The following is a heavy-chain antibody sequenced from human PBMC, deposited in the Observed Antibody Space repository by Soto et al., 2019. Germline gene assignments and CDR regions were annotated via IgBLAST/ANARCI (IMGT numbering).Heavy chain of an antibody. V-gene: IGHV4-4*07. J-gene: IGHJ4*02. CDR1: GGSISSFY. D-gene: IGHD6-13*01. CDR2: IYSGGRN. CDR3: ARGSSRWDY. Sequence: SETLSLTCTVSGGSISSFYWSWIRQPAGKGLEWIGRIYSGGRNNHNPSLKSRVAMSVDTSKNQFSLRLSSVTAADTAMYYCARGSSRWDYWGQGTLVTVSS.